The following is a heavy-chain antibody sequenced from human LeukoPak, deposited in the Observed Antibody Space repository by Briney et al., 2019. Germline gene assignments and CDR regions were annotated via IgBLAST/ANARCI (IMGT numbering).Heavy chain of an antibody. D-gene: IGHD3-10*01. V-gene: IGHV1-18*01. CDR3: ARGYGSGSYYNVMDWFDP. CDR1: GYTFTSYG. CDR2: ISAYNGNT. Sequence: GASVKVSCKASGYTFTSYGISWVRQAPGQGLEWMGWISAYNGNTNYAQRLQGRVTMTTDTSTSTVYMELSSLRSEDTAVYYCARGYGSGSYYNVMDWFDPWGQGTLVTVSS. J-gene: IGHJ5*02.